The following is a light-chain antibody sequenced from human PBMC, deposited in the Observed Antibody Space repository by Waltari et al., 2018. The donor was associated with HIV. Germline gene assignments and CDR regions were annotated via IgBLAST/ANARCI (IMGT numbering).Light chain of an antibody. CDR1: QRVSSN. CDR3: QQYNNWQYT. V-gene: IGKV3-15*01. CDR2: GTS. Sequence: EIVMTQSPATLSVSPGERATLSCRASQRVSSNLAWYQPKPGQAPRLLIDGTSTRATGIPARFSGSGSGTEFTLTISILQSEDFAVYYCQQYNNWQYTFGQGTKLEIK. J-gene: IGKJ2*01.